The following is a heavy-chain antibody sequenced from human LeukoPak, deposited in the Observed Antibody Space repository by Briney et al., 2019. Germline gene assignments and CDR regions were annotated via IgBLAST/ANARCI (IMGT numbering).Heavy chain of an antibody. CDR2: IKQDGSEK. J-gene: IGHJ4*02. D-gene: IGHD5-24*01. Sequence: GGSLRLSCAASGFTFSSYWMSWVRQAPGKGLEWVANIKQDGSEKYYVDSVKGRFTISRDNAKNSLYLQMNSLRAEDTAVYYCARVVGTAIGYYFDYWGQGTLVTVSS. CDR3: ARVVGTAIGYYFDY. CDR1: GFTFSSYW. V-gene: IGHV3-7*01.